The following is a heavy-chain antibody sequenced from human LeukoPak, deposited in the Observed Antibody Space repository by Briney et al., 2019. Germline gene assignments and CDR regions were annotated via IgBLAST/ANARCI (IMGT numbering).Heavy chain of an antibody. V-gene: IGHV3-66*02. D-gene: IGHD1-1*01. Sequence: GGSLRLSCAASGFTVSSNYMSWVRQAPGKGLEWVSVIYSGGSTYYADSVKGRFTISRDNSKNTLYLQMNSLRPEDTAVYFCARDLGTTNSNLDSWGQGTLVTVSS. CDR1: GFTVSSNY. CDR3: ARDLGTTNSNLDS. CDR2: IYSGGST. J-gene: IGHJ4*02.